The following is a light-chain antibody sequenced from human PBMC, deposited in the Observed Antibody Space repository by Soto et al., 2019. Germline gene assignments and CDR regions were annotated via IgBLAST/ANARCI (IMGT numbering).Light chain of an antibody. CDR3: ATCADSLNGSSV. J-gene: IGLJ6*01. CDR1: TSNIGSNY. CDR2: RNN. V-gene: IGLV1-47*01. Sequence: SVLTQPPSAAGTPGQGVSISCSGSTSNIGSNYVYCYQQLPGTAPKLLIYRNNQRPSGVPDRFSGSKSGTSASLAISGLRYDDEADYFCATCADSLNGSSVVGRGTKV.